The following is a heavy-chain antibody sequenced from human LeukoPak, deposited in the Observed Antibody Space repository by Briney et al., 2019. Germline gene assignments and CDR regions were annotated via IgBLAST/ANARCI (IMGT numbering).Heavy chain of an antibody. CDR1: GGSFSGYY. D-gene: IGHD6-13*01. Sequence: SETLSLTCAVYGGSFSGYYWSWIRQPPGKGLEWIGEINHSGSTYYNPSLKSRVTISVDTSKNQFSLKLSSVTAADTAVYYCAREQLELGCDYWGQGTLVTVSS. CDR3: AREQLELGCDY. J-gene: IGHJ4*02. V-gene: IGHV4-34*01. CDR2: INHSGST.